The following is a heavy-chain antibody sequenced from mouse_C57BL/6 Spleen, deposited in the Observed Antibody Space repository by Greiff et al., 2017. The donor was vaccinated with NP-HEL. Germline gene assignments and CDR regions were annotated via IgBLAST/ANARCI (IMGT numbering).Heavy chain of an antibody. CDR2: INPNNGGT. D-gene: IGHD2-1*01. V-gene: IGHV1-26*01. Sequence: EVQLQQSGPELVKPGASVKISCKASGYTFTDYYMNWVKQSHGKSLEWIGDINPNNGGTSYNQKFKGKATLTVDKFSSTAYMELRSLTSEDSAVYYCAIYYGNYPYYFDYWGQGTTLTVSS. J-gene: IGHJ2*01. CDR3: AIYYGNYPYYFDY. CDR1: GYTFTDYY.